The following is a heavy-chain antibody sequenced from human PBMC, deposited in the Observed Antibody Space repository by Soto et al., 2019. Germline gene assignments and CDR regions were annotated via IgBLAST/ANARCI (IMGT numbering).Heavy chain of an antibody. CDR3: ARDHVAVRHGWFDP. Sequence: GASVKVSCKASGYTFTTYGINWVRQAPGQGLEWVGWISAYNGITRYAEKLQGRVTMTTDTSTNTAYMELRSLTSDDTAVYYCARDHVAVRHGWFDPWGQGALVTVSS. CDR1: GYTFTTYG. CDR2: ISAYNGIT. J-gene: IGHJ5*02. D-gene: IGHD6-6*01. V-gene: IGHV1-18*04.